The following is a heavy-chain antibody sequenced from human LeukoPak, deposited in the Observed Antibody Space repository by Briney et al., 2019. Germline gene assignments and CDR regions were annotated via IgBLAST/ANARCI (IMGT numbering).Heavy chain of an antibody. Sequence: SETLSLTCAVYGGSFTAYYWNWIRQPPGKGLQWIGEINHSGSTNYIPSLKSRVTISVDTSKNQFSLKLSSVTAADSGVYYCARDDFEYSVHNGMDVWGQGTTVTVSS. D-gene: IGHD3/OR15-3a*01. V-gene: IGHV4-34*01. CDR1: GGSFTAYY. CDR2: INHSGST. CDR3: ARDDFEYSVHNGMDV. J-gene: IGHJ6*02.